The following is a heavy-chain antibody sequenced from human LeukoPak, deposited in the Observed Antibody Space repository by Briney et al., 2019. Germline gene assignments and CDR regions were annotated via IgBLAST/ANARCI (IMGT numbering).Heavy chain of an antibody. CDR1: RFTFSSYG. D-gene: IGHD3-9*01. CDR3: AKEGLHYDILTGSIYYYGMDV. CDR2: ISYDGSNK. V-gene: IGHV3-30*18. J-gene: IGHJ6*02. Sequence: PGGSLRLSCAASRFTFSSYGMHWVRQAPGKGLEWVAVISYDGSNKYYADSVKGRFTISRDNSKNTLYLQMNSLRAEDTAVYYCAKEGLHYDILTGSIYYYGMDVWGQGTTVTVSS.